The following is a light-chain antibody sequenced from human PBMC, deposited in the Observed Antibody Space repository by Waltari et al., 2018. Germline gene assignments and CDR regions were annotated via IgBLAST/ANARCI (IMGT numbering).Light chain of an antibody. CDR3: QQYNSYSQT. CDR1: QNINTW. Sequence: DIQMTQFPSTLSASVVDRVTITCRASQNINTWLAWYQQKPGQVPKLLIYRASNLQTGVPSRCSGSGSGTEFTLAISSLQPDDFATYYCQQYNSYSQTFGQGTKVEV. V-gene: IGKV1-5*03. J-gene: IGKJ1*01. CDR2: RAS.